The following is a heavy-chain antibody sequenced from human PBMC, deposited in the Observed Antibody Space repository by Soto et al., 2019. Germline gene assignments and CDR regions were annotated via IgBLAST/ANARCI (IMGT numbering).Heavy chain of an antibody. D-gene: IGHD3-10*01. J-gene: IGHJ6*02. V-gene: IGHV5-51*01. CDR2: IYPGDSDV. Sequence: GESLKISCKASGYDFPNYWIGLVLQLPGKGLEWMGIIYPGDSDVRYSPSFRGQVTITADKPITTAYPQWSSLKASDTAMYYCTRPRRGYGMDVWGQGTTVTVSS. CDR3: TRPRRGYGMDV. CDR1: GYDFPNYW.